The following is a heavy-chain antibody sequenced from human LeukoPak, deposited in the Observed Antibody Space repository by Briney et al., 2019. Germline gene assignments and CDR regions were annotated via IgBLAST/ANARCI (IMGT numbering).Heavy chain of an antibody. J-gene: IGHJ4*02. D-gene: IGHD1-1*01. CDR1: GFTFSDYD. Sequence: GGSLRLSCAASGFTFSDYDMHWVRQATGKGLEWASAIGTAGDTYYTGSVKGRFTIYIENAKNSLYLQKTSLRAGDTAVYYCARVAKERVGGVYYFDYWGQGTLVTVSS. CDR3: ARVAKERVGGVYYFDY. V-gene: IGHV3-13*01. CDR2: IGTAGDT.